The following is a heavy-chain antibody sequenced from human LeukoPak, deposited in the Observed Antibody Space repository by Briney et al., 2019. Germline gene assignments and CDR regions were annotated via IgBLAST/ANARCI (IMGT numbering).Heavy chain of an antibody. CDR3: ARGPRLRWYSY. J-gene: IGHJ4*02. V-gene: IGHV4-38-2*02. CDR2: MYHSGSS. D-gene: IGHD4-23*01. CDR1: GYSISSGFY. Sequence: SETLSLTCTVSGYSISSGFYWGWIRQPPGKGLEWIGSMYHSGSSYYNPSLKSRVTISLVTSKNQFSLKLSSVTAADTAVYYCARGPRLRWYSYWGQGTLVTVSS.